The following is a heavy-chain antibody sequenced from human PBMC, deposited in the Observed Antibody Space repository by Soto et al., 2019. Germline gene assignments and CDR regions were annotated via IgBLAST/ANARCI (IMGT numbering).Heavy chain of an antibody. Sequence: TLSLTCALSGASVSCNSASWNCIRQSPSRGLEWLGRTYYRSKWYNDYAVSVKSRITINPDTSKNQFSLQLNSVTPEDTAVYYCARDLLSQWLNAFDIWGQGTMVTVS. V-gene: IGHV6-1*01. D-gene: IGHD6-19*01. CDR3: ARDLLSQWLNAFDI. CDR1: GASVSCNSAS. J-gene: IGHJ3*02. CDR2: TYYRSKWYN.